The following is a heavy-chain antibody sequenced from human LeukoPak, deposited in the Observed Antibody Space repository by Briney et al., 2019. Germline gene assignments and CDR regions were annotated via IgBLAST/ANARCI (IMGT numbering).Heavy chain of an antibody. D-gene: IGHD6-6*01. CDR1: GGSISSYY. J-gene: IGHJ6*02. V-gene: IGHV4-59*01. CDR3: ARYSGSRHYGMDV. CDR2: IYYSGST. Sequence: SETLSLTCTVSGGSISSYYWSWIRQPPGKGLEWIGYIYYSGSTNYNPSLKSRVTISVDTSKNQFPLKLSSVTAADTAVYYCARYSGSRHYGMDVWGQGTTVTVSS.